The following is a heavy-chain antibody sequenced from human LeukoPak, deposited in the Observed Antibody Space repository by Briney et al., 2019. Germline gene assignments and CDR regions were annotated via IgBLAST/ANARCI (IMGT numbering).Heavy chain of an antibody. J-gene: IGHJ6*03. D-gene: IGHD3-10*01. V-gene: IGHV4-61*02. CDR3: ARVRLVTMVRGAIHSYYYYYMDV. CDR2: IYTSGST. CDR1: GGSISSGSYY. Sequence: PSQTLSLTCTVSGGSISSGSYYWSWIRQPAGKGLEWIGRIYTSGSTNYNPSLKSRVTISVDTSTNQFSLQLSSVTAADTAVYYCARVRLVTMVRGAIHSYYYYYMDVWGKGTTVTISS.